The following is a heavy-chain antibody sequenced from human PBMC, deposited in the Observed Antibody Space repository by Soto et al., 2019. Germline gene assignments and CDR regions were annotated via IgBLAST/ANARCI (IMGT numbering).Heavy chain of an antibody. CDR2: IYYSGST. Sequence: SETLSLTCTVSGGSISSSSYHWGWIRQPPGKGLEWIGSIYYSGSTYYNPSLKSRVTISVDTSKNQFSLKLSSVTAADTAVYYCARPPGATPYYYGMDVWGQGTTVTVSS. CDR3: ARPPGATPYYYGMDV. J-gene: IGHJ6*02. V-gene: IGHV4-39*01. CDR1: GGSISSSSYH. D-gene: IGHD1-26*01.